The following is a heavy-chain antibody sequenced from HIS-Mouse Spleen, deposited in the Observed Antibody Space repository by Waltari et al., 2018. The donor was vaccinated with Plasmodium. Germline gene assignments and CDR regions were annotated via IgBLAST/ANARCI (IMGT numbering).Heavy chain of an antibody. CDR1: GFTFDDYA. CDR2: ISWNSGSI. D-gene: IGHD6-13*01. V-gene: IGHV3-9*01. Sequence: EVQLVESGGGLVQPGRSLRLSCAASGFTFDDYAMHWVRQAPGKGREWGSGISWNSGSIGYADSVKGRFTISRDNAKNSLYLQMNSLRAEDTALYYCAKDRATAAAYYFDYWGQGTLVTVSS. J-gene: IGHJ4*02. CDR3: AKDRATAAAYYFDY.